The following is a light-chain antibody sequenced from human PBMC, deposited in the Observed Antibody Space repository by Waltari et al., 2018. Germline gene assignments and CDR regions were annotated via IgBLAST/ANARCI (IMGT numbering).Light chain of an antibody. V-gene: IGKV1-27*01. Sequence: DIQMTQSPTSLSASVGDRVTSTCRASQGISNFLAWYQQKPGKGPKLLIYAASTLQSGVPSRFSGSGSGTDFTLTISSLQPEDVATYYCQKYNSAPQTFGQGTKVEIK. CDR1: QGISNF. CDR2: AAS. CDR3: QKYNSAPQT. J-gene: IGKJ1*01.